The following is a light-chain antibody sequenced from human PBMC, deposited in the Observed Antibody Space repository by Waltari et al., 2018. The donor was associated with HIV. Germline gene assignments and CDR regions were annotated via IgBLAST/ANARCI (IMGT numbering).Light chain of an antibody. CDR2: RDN. V-gene: IGLV1-47*01. Sequence: QSVVTQSPSASGTPGQSVTTSCSGSSSNIGSNNVFWYQHLPGTAPKRLVYRDNQRPSGAPDRISVFSSGTSASLAISELRSEDEAVYYCGVWDDSLSVVVFGGGTSLTVL. CDR1: SSNIGSNN. CDR3: GVWDDSLSVVV. J-gene: IGLJ2*01.